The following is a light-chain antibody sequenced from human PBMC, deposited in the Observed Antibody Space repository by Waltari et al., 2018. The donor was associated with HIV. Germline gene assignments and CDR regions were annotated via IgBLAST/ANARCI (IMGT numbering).Light chain of an antibody. CDR2: RNN. CDR3: AAWDDSLSGSYV. J-gene: IGLJ1*01. CDR1: SSTIGSNY. V-gene: IGLV1-47*01. Sequence: QSVLTPPPSASGTHGQRVTISCSGSSSTIGSNYVYWYQQLPGTTPKLLIYRNNQRPSGVPDRFSGSKSGTSASLAISGLRSEDEADYYCAAWDDSLSGSYVFGTGTKVTVL.